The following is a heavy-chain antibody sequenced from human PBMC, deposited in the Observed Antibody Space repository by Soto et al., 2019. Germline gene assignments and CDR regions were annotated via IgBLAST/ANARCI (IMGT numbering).Heavy chain of an antibody. Sequence: QVQLQESGPGLVKPSGTLPLTCAVSGDSISSSNWWSWVRQTPGKGLEWIGEIYQSGSTNYNPSLKSRVTISIDKAKNQFSLKLSSVAAADTAVYYCTRGLSYFEGSYYYMDVWGKGTTVTSSS. CDR2: IYQSGST. J-gene: IGHJ6*03. CDR3: TRGLSYFEGSYYYMDV. D-gene: IGHD3-22*01. V-gene: IGHV4-4*02. CDR1: GDSISSSNW.